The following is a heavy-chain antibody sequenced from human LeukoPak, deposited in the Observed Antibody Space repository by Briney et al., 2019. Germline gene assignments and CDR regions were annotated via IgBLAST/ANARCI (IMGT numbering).Heavy chain of an antibody. D-gene: IGHD3-10*01. CDR1: GGSISSGDYY. V-gene: IGHV4-30-4*01. Sequence: SETLSLTCTVSGGSISSGDYYWSWIRQPPGKGLEWIGYIYESGDTHYNPSLKSRVIISVDTSTNQFSLKLSSVTAADTAVYYCARRFLWFGESSGTFDYWGQGTLVTVSS. CDR3: ARRFLWFGESSGTFDY. J-gene: IGHJ4*02. CDR2: IYESGDT.